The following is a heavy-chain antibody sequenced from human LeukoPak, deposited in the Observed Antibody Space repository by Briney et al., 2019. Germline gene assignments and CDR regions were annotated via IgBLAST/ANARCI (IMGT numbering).Heavy chain of an antibody. CDR2: INHSGST. Sequence: KTSETLSLTCAVYGGSFSGYYWSWIRQPPGKGLEWIGEINHSGSTNYNPSLKSRVTISVDTSKNQFSLNLSSVTAADTAVYYCARARSYYGDYTHLDYWGQGTLVTVSS. V-gene: IGHV4-34*01. J-gene: IGHJ4*02. CDR1: GGSFSGYY. CDR3: ARARSYYGDYTHLDY. D-gene: IGHD4-17*01.